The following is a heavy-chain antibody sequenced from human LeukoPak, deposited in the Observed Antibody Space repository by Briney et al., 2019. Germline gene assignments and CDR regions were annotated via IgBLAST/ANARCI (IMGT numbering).Heavy chain of an antibody. Sequence: GGSLRLSCAASGFTFSSYAMSWVRQAPGKGLEWVSVIRGSGGSTYYADSVKGRFTISRDNSKNTLCLQMNSLRAEDTAIYYCAKGNSSGYYSPIDYWGQGTLDTVSS. J-gene: IGHJ4*02. V-gene: IGHV3-23*01. CDR3: AKGNSSGYYSPIDY. CDR1: GFTFSSYA. CDR2: IRGSGGST. D-gene: IGHD3-22*01.